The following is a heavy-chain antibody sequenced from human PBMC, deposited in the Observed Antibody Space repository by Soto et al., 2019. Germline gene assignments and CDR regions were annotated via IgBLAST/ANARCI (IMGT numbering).Heavy chain of an antibody. Sequence: ASVKVSCKASGYTFTSYDINWVRQATGQGLEWMGWMNPKSGNTGYAQKFQGRVTMTRNTSITTAYMELSSLRSEDTAVYYCYFDRYCGGGSCPGWGQGTLVTVSS. V-gene: IGHV1-8*01. CDR1: GYTFTSYD. J-gene: IGHJ4*02. D-gene: IGHD2-15*01. CDR3: YFDRYCGGGSCPG. CDR2: MNPKSGNT.